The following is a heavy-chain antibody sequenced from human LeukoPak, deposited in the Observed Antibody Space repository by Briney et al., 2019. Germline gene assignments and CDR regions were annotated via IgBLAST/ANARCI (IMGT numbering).Heavy chain of an antibody. Sequence: SETLSLTCAVYGGSFSGYYWSWIRQLPGKGLEWIGEINHSGSTNYNPSLKSRVTISVDTSKNQFSLKLSSVTAADTAVYYCARGLGYCSGGSCQGLFDYWGQGTLVTVSS. CDR2: INHSGST. D-gene: IGHD2-15*01. CDR1: GGSFSGYY. J-gene: IGHJ4*02. CDR3: ARGLGYCSGGSCQGLFDY. V-gene: IGHV4-34*01.